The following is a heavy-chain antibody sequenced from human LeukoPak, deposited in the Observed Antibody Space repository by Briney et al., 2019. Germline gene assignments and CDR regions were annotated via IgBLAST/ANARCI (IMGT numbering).Heavy chain of an antibody. CDR3: ARSNYDFWSGSGLYYYYMDV. V-gene: IGHV1-69*06. J-gene: IGHJ6*03. Sequence: SVKVSCKASGGTFSSYAISWVRQAPGQGLEWMGGIIPIFGTANYAQKFQGRVTITADKSTSTAYMELSSLRSEDTAVYYCARSNYDFWSGSGLYYYYMDVWGKGTTVTVSS. D-gene: IGHD3-3*01. CDR2: IIPIFGTA. CDR1: GGTFSSYA.